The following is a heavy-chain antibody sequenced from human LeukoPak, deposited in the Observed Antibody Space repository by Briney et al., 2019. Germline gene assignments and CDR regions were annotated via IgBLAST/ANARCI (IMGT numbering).Heavy chain of an antibody. Sequence: GGSLRLSCAASGFTFSGSAMHWVRQASGKGLEWVGRIRSKANSYATAYAASVKGRFTISRDDSKNTAYLQMNSLNTEDTAVYYCTRPEYSSASVWFDPWGQGTLVTVSS. CDR2: IRSKANSYAT. CDR1: GFTFSGSA. CDR3: TRPEYSSASVWFDP. J-gene: IGHJ5*02. V-gene: IGHV3-73*01. D-gene: IGHD6-6*01.